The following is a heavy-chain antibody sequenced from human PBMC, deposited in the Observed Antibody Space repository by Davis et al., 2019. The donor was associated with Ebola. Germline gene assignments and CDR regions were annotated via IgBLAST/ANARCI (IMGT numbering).Heavy chain of an antibody. D-gene: IGHD2-15*01. Sequence: ASVQVSCKASGYTFISDFFHWVRQAPGQGLEWMGRVTHGATGTNYARKFQGRLTLTRDTSTTTVHMVLNSLRPEGTAVYYCARDGAAHNFDHWAQGTLVTVSS. CDR3: ARDGAAHNFDH. J-gene: IGHJ4*02. V-gene: IGHV1-46*01. CDR2: VTHGATGT. CDR1: GYTFISDF.